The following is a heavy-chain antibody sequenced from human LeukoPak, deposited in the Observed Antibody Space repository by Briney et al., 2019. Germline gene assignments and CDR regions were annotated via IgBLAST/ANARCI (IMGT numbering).Heavy chain of an antibody. CDR1: GFTVSSNY. CDR2: IKQDGSEK. CDR3: ARVGGGSWPGDYFDY. Sequence: PGGSLRLSCAASGFTVSSNYMSWVRQAPGKGLEWVANIKQDGSEKYYVDSVKGRFTISRDNAKNTLYLQMNSLRAEDTAVYYCARVGGGSWPGDYFDYWGQGTLVTVSS. J-gene: IGHJ4*02. D-gene: IGHD2-15*01. V-gene: IGHV3-7*01.